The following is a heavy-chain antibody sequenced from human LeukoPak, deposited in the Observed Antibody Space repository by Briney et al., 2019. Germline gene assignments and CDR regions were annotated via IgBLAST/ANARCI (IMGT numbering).Heavy chain of an antibody. CDR2: AYYSGST. V-gene: IGHV4-59*01. CDR3: ASRSGRNYYGMDV. CDR1: GGSISSYY. D-gene: IGHD3-10*01. Sequence: KASETLSLTCAVSGGSISSYYWNWIRQPPGKALEWLGYAYYSGSTNYNPFLKTRLTISVDTSKAQFSLTLSSVTAADTAIYYCASRSGRNYYGMDVWGRGTTVIVSS. J-gene: IGHJ6*02.